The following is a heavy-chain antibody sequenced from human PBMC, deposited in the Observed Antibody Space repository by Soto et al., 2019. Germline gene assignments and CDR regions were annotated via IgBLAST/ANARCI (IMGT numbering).Heavy chain of an antibody. CDR3: AYPSWLSCSGGSCYTGDYYYFYGMDV. V-gene: IGHV1-69*01. J-gene: IGHJ6*02. D-gene: IGHD2-15*01. CDR1: GGTFSSYA. CDR2: IIPIFGTA. Sequence: QVQLVQSGAEVKKPGSSVKVSCKASGGTFSSYAISWVRQAPGQGLEWMGGIIPIFGTANYAQKFQGRVTITADESTSTAYMELSSLRSEDTAVYYWAYPSWLSCSGGSCYTGDYYYFYGMDVWGQGTTVTVSS.